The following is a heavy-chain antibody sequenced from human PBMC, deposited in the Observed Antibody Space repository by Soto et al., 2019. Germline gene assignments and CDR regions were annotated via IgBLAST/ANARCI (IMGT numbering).Heavy chain of an antibody. CDR1: GYRFTSQY. Sequence: QVQLVQTGAEVRKPGASVKLSCKTSGYRFTSQYLHWVRQGPGQGLEWMGKIDPRGGGERYAQKFQDRITITPATSTETVYIELNNLRLEDTAVYYCARGEVHTSGWNIYYWGQGPLVTVSS. CDR3: ARGEVHTSGWNIYY. D-gene: IGHD6-19*01. J-gene: IGHJ4*02. CDR2: IDPRGGGE. V-gene: IGHV1-46*03.